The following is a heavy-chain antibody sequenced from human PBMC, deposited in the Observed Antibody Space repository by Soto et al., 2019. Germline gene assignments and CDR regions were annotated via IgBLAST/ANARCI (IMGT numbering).Heavy chain of an antibody. Sequence: PSETLSLTCNVSGGSISHSYWTWIRQPPGKRLEWIGYIYYSGFTTYNPSLKSRVTMSIDTSKNQFSLKLSSVTAADTAVYYCTRGLSRGVVPAARGPNWFDPWGQGTLVTVSS. CDR2: IYYSGFT. D-gene: IGHD2-2*01. J-gene: IGHJ5*02. CDR3: TRGLSRGVVPAARGPNWFDP. V-gene: IGHV4-59*12. CDR1: GGSISHSY.